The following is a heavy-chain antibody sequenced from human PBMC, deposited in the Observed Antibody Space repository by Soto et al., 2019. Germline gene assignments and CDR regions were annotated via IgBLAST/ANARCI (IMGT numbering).Heavy chain of an antibody. Sequence: SETLSLTCTVSGGSISSYYWSWIRQPPGKGLEWIGYTYYSGSTNYNPSLKSRVTISVDTSKNQFSLKLSSVTAADTAVYYCASVIVGAPYFDYWGQGTLVTVSS. J-gene: IGHJ4*02. CDR3: ASVIVGAPYFDY. D-gene: IGHD1-26*01. CDR1: GGSISSYY. V-gene: IGHV4-59*01. CDR2: TYYSGST.